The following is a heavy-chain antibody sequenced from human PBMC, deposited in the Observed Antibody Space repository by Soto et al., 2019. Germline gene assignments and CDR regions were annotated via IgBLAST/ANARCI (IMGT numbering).Heavy chain of an antibody. CDR1: GGSISSYY. V-gene: IGHV4-59*08. CDR3: ARHGDFYYYYYMDV. CDR2: IYYSGST. Sequence: SETLSLTCTVSGGSISSYYWSWIRQPPGEGLEWIGYIYYSGSTNYNPSLKSRVTISVDTSKNQFSLKLSSVTAADTAVYYCARHGDFYYYYYMDVWGKGTTVTVSS. J-gene: IGHJ6*03.